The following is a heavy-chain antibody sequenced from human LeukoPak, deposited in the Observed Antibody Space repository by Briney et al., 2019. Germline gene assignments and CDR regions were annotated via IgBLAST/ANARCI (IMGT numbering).Heavy chain of an antibody. CDR1: GYTVTEIS. D-gene: IGHD3-3*01. Sequence: WASVNVSFTVSGYTVTEISIHWVRQSPGKGLEWMGGLDGENDQKVLAQQFQDRVTMSEDTSTDTAYMELSNLQSEDTAVYFCADFYTTSGFFYWGQGTLVTVSS. J-gene: IGHJ4*02. V-gene: IGHV1-24*01. CDR2: LDGENDQK. CDR3: ADFYTTSGFFY.